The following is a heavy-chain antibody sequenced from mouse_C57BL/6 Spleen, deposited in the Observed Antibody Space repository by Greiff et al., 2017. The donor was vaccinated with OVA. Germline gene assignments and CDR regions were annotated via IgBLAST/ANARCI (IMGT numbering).Heavy chain of an antibody. CDR3: ARSRDYDWGGYFDY. CDR1: GYAFSSYW. Sequence: QVQLQQSGAELVKPGASVKISCKASGYAFSSYWMNWVKQRPGKGLEWIGQIYPGDGDTNYNGKFKGKATLTADKSSSTAYMQLSSLTSEDSAVYVGARSRDYDWGGYFDYWGQGTTLTVSS. V-gene: IGHV1-80*01. D-gene: IGHD2-4*01. J-gene: IGHJ2*01. CDR2: IYPGDGDT.